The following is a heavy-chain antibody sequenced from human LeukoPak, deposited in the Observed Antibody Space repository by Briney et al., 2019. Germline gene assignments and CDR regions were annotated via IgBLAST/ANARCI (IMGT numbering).Heavy chain of an antibody. V-gene: IGHV3-30-3*01. J-gene: IGHJ4*02. CDR1: GFTFSSYA. Sequence: AGGSLRLSCAASGFTFSSYAMHWVRQAPGKGLEWVAAISYDGSNKYYADSVKGRFTISRDNSKNTLYLQMNSLRAEDTAVYYCTVWGIVVVVAAKVPGNWGQGTLVTVSS. CDR2: ISYDGSNK. CDR3: TVWGIVVVVAAKVPGN. D-gene: IGHD2-15*01.